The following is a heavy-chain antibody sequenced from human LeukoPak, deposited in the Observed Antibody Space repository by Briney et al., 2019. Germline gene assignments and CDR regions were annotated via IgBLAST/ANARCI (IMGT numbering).Heavy chain of an antibody. CDR3: ARVGYSYGYK. V-gene: IGHV3-30-3*01. D-gene: IGHD5-18*01. CDR1: GFTFSSYW. J-gene: IGHJ4*02. CDR2: ISYDGSNK. Sequence: GGSLRLSCAASGFTFSSYWMTWVRQAPGKGLEWVAVISYDGSNKYYADSVKGRFTISRDNSKNTLYLQMNSLRAEDTAVYYCARVGYSYGYKWGQGTLVTVSS.